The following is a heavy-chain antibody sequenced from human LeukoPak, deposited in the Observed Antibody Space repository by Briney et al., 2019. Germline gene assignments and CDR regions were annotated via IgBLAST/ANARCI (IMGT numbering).Heavy chain of an antibody. Sequence: GGSLRLSCAASGFTFSSYGMHWVRQAPGKGLEWVSVISYDGSNKYYADSVKGRFTISRDNSKNTLYLQMNSLRAEDTAVYYCAKAPLVTALLSHYFDYWGQGTLVTVSS. V-gene: IGHV3-30*18. J-gene: IGHJ4*02. D-gene: IGHD2-21*02. CDR3: AKAPLVTALLSHYFDY. CDR2: ISYDGSNK. CDR1: GFTFSSYG.